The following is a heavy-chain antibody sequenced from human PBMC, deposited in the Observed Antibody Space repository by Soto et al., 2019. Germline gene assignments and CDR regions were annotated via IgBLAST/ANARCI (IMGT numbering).Heavy chain of an antibody. Sequence: ASVKVSCKASGGTFSSYAISWVRQAPGQGLEWMGGIIPIFGTANYAQKFQGRVTITADESTSTAYMELSSLRSEDTAVYYCARDFGYSSSYDSEPADYWGQGTLVTVSS. CDR1: GGTFSSYA. D-gene: IGHD6-13*01. CDR3: ARDFGYSSSYDSEPADY. CDR2: IIPIFGTA. J-gene: IGHJ4*02. V-gene: IGHV1-69*13.